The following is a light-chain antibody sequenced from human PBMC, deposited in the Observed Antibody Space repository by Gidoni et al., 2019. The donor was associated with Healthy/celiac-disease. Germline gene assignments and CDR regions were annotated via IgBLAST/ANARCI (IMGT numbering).Light chain of an antibody. CDR1: QSISSY. V-gene: IGKV1-39*01. J-gene: IGKJ1*01. CDR3: QQSYSTPWT. CDR2: AAS. Sequence: DIQMTQSPSSLSASVGDSGTITGRASQSISSYLNWYQQKPGKAPKLLIYAASSLPSGVPSRFSGSGSGTDFTLTISSLQPEDFATYYCQQSYSTPWTFGQGTKVEIK.